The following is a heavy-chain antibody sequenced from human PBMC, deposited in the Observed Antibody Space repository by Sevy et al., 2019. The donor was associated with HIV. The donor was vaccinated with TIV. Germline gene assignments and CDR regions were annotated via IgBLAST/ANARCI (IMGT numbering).Heavy chain of an antibody. CDR3: AKDRLGVSVVVVPAAILDY. J-gene: IGHJ4*02. D-gene: IGHD2-2*02. CDR2: ISGSGGST. Sequence: GGSLILSCAASGFTFSSYAMGWVRQAPGKGLEWVSAISGSGGSTYYAESVKGRFTISRDNSKNTRYLQMNSLRAEDTAVYYCAKDRLGVSVVVVPAAILDYWGQGTLVTVSS. V-gene: IGHV3-23*01. CDR1: GFTFSSYA.